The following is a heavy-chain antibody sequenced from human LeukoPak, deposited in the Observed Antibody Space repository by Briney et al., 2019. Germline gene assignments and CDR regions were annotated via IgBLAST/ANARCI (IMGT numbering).Heavy chain of an antibody. CDR2: IRSKANSYTT. CDR3: TRVVYGARADESGGH. CDR1: GLTLRDSP. D-gene: IGHD4/OR15-4a*01. J-gene: IGHJ4*02. Sequence: PGGSLRLSCAAYGLTLRDSPLASGRQASGKGLEWVGRIRSKANSYTTDYAESLKGRVTIPRDNSKNTEYLQMNSLETEDTAMYFCTRVVYGARADESGGHWGQGTLVTVPS. V-gene: IGHV3-73*01.